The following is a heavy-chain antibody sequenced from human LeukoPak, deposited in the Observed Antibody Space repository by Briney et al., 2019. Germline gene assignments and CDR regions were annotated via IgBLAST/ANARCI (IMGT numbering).Heavy chain of an antibody. Sequence: GGSLRLSCAASGFTFSSFDMHWVLQPRGQGLEWVSTIGTASDTYYPGSVEGRFTLSRDNAKNSLYLQMNSLTAGDMAVYYCARGPPRGKYYYMDVWGKGTTVTVSS. D-gene: IGHD1-1*01. CDR2: IGTASDT. J-gene: IGHJ6*03. CDR3: ARGPPRGKYYYMDV. CDR1: GFTFSSFD. V-gene: IGHV3-13*01.